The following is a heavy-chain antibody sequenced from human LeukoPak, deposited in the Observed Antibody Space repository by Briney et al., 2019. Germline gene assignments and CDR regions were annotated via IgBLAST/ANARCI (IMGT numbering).Heavy chain of an antibody. CDR2: ISGGNGNT. CDR1: GYTFTTYA. Sequence: ASVKVYCKASGYTFTTYAMHWVRQAPGQRLEWMGWISGGNGNTRYSQKFQGRVTFTRDTSASTAYMELSSLRSEDTAVYYCARQMPLGEFDYWGQGTLVTVSS. J-gene: IGHJ4*02. CDR3: ARQMPLGEFDY. V-gene: IGHV1-3*01. D-gene: IGHD2-2*01.